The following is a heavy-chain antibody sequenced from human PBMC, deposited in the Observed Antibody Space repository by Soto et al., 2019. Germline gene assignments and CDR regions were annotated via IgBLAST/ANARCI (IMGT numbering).Heavy chain of an antibody. D-gene: IGHD3-3*01. CDR2: INAATGAA. CDR3: ARGGGVGVAGSAAFDM. CDR1: GYPVTAYY. J-gene: IGHJ3*02. V-gene: IGHV1-2*02. Sequence: QLHLVQSGAVVKKPGASVTVSCSASGYPVTAYYMHWVRQAPGRGLEWMGGINAATGAAKYTQTFQGGVTMTRATSPSTVFMELRGLTSEDAAVFYCARGGGVGVAGSAAFDMWGQGTLVTVSS.